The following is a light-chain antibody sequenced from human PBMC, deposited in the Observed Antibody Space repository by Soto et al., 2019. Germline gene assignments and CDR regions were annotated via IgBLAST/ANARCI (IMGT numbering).Light chain of an antibody. J-gene: IGKJ1*01. CDR1: QSISDW. V-gene: IGKV1-5*03. CDR2: KAS. CDR3: QQYNSSSWT. Sequence: DIQMTQSPSTLSASVGDRVTITCRASQSISDWLAWHQQKPGKAPKVLIYKASSLESGVPSRFSGSASGTEFTLTISSLQPDDFATYYCQQYNSSSWTFGQGTKVEIK.